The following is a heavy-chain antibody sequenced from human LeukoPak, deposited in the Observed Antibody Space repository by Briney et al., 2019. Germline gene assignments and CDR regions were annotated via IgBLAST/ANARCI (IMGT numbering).Heavy chain of an antibody. Sequence: ASVKVSCKASGYTFTSYGISWVRQAPGQGLEWMGWISAYNGNTNYAQKLQGRVTMTTDTSTSTAYMELRSLRSDDTAVCYCASTRDSYGYSPFDYWGQGTLVTVSS. CDR3: ASTRDSYGYSPFDY. CDR1: GYTFTSYG. J-gene: IGHJ4*02. V-gene: IGHV1-18*01. CDR2: ISAYNGNT. D-gene: IGHD5-18*01.